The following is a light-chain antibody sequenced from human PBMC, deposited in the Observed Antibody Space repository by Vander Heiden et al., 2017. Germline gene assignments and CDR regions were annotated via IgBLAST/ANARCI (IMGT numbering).Light chain of an antibody. CDR1: QSVSSHY. CDR3: QQNRT. V-gene: IGKV3-20*01. Sequence: EIVLTQSPGTLSLSPGERATLSCRVSQSVSSHYLAWYQKKPGQAPRLLMYDASSRATGISDRFSGSGSGTDFTLTITRLEPEDFAEYYCQQNRTFGQGTKVEIK. CDR2: DAS. J-gene: IGKJ1*01.